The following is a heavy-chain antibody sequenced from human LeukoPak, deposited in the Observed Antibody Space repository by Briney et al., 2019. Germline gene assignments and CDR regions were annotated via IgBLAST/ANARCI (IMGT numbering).Heavy chain of an antibody. CDR3: AKSHRGSCTTTTCYGEGDY. Sequence: GGSLRLSCAASRFTFSSYSMNWVRQAPGKGLEWVSSISSSGSYIYYADSVKGRFTISRDNSKNTLYLQMNSLRAEDTAVYYCAKSHRGSCTTTTCYGEGDYWGQGTLVTVSS. D-gene: IGHD2-2*01. CDR1: RFTFSSYS. V-gene: IGHV3-21*04. J-gene: IGHJ4*02. CDR2: ISSSGSYI.